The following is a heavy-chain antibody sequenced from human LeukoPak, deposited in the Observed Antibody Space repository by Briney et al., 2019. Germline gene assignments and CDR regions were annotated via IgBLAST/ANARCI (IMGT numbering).Heavy chain of an antibody. J-gene: IGHJ3*02. CDR2: ISAYNGNT. D-gene: IGHD3-16*02. CDR3: ASVGGVIVNGAFDI. CDR1: GGTFSSYA. Sequence: ASVKVSCKASGGTFSSYAISWVRQAPGQGLEWMGGISAYNGNTNYAQKLQGRVTMTTDTSTSTAYMELRSLRSDDTAVYYCASVGGVIVNGAFDIWGQGTMVTVSS. V-gene: IGHV1-18*01.